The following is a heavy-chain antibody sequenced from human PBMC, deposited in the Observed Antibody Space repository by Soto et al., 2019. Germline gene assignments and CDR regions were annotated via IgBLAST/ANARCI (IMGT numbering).Heavy chain of an antibody. CDR2: LIVDRGNT. D-gene: IGHD1-26*01. V-gene: IGHV1-58*01. J-gene: IGHJ4*02. Sequence: GASVKVSCKASGFTFADSAVQWVRQARGQSLEWIGRLIVDRGNTKSAEKFTERVSMSWNMATSTAFMELRSLSSDDTAVYYCATANTTSPYDYRGLGTPVTVYS. CDR3: ATANTTSPYDY. CDR1: GFTFADSA.